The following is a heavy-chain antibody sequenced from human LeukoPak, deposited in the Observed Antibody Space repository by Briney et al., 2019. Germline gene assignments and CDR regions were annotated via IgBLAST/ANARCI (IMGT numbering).Heavy chain of an antibody. J-gene: IGHJ3*02. CDR2: IHYSGST. D-gene: IGHD3-10*01. CDR3: AKYTCLYDSGRLLRAFDI. Sequence: SETLSLTCTVSGGSISSRNYYWGWIRQPPGKGQEWIGNIHYSGSTNYSPSLKSRVTISVDTSKNQFSLKLSSVTAADTAVYYCAKYTCLYDSGRLLRAFDIWGQGTMVTVSS. V-gene: IGHV4-39*01. CDR1: GGSISSRNYY.